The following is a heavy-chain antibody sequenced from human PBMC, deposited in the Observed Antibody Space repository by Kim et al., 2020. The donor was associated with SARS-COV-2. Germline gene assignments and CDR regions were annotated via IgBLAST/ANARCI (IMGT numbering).Heavy chain of an antibody. J-gene: IGHJ4*02. CDR3: ARSFVVVTPPDY. Sequence: SETLSLTCTVSGGSISSSSYYWGWIRQPPGKGLEWIGSIYYSGSTYYNPSLKSRVTISVDTSKNQFSLKLSSVTAADTAVYYCARSFVVVTPPDYWGQGTLVTVSS. D-gene: IGHD2-21*02. CDR2: IYYSGST. V-gene: IGHV4-39*07. CDR1: GGSISSSSYY.